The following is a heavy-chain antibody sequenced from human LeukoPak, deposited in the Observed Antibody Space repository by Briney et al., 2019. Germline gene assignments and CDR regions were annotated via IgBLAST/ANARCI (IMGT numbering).Heavy chain of an antibody. J-gene: IGHJ2*01. CDR3: ARGAMIVVVNWYFDL. D-gene: IGHD3-22*01. CDR1: GGSISSYY. V-gene: IGHV4-59*01. Sequence: PSETLSLTCTVSGGSISSYYWSWIRQPPGKGQEWIGYIYYSGSTNYNPSLKSRVTISVDTSKNQFSLKLSSVTAADTAVYYCARGAMIVVVNWYFDLWGRGTLVTVSS. CDR2: IYYSGST.